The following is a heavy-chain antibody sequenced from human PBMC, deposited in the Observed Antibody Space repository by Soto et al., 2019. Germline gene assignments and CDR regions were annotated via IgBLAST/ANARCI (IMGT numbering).Heavy chain of an antibody. CDR1: GFTFSNYA. J-gene: IGHJ6*03. D-gene: IGHD1-1*01. CDR2: ISGSGGST. CDR3: AKRTERLNFHYYYMDV. V-gene: IGHV3-23*01. Sequence: GGSLRLSCAASGFTFSNYAMSWVRQAPGKGLEWVSGISGSGGSTYYADSVKGRFTISRDNSKNTLYLQMNSLRAEDTAVYYCAKRTERLNFHYYYMDVWGKGTTVTVSS.